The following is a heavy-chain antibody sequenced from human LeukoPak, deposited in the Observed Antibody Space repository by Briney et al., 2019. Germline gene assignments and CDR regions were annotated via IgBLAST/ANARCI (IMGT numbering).Heavy chain of an antibody. Sequence: GGSLRLSCAASGFTFSSYWMSWVRQAPGKGLEWVANIKQDGSEKYYVDSVKGRFTISRDNAKNSLYLQMNSLRAEVTAVYYCARDLPYYDSSGYYSYWGQGTLVTVSS. V-gene: IGHV3-7*01. J-gene: IGHJ4*02. D-gene: IGHD3-22*01. CDR2: IKQDGSEK. CDR1: GFTFSSYW. CDR3: ARDLPYYDSSGYYSY.